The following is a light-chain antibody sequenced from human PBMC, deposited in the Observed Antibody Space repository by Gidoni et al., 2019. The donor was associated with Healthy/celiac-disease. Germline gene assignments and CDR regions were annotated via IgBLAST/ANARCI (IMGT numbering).Light chain of an antibody. CDR2: DAS. V-gene: IGKV3-11*01. CDR1: QSVRSY. CDR3: QQRSNWPLT. J-gene: IGKJ4*01. Sequence: IVLTQSPAPLSLSPGERATLPCRASQSVRSYLAWYQQKPGQAPRLLIYDASNRATGIPARCSGSGSGTDFTRTISSLEPEDFAVYYCQQRSNWPLTFGGGTKVEIK.